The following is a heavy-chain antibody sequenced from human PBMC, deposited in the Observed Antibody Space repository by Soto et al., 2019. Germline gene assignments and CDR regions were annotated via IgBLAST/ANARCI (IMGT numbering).Heavy chain of an antibody. CDR1: GFPFNIYA. D-gene: IGHD3-16*01. Sequence: GFPFNIYAMSWVRQAPGKGLEWVSSISSSSSYIYYADSVQGRFTISSDNAKNTLYLQMNSLRAEDTAVHYCQQTSGGTWYFVYWGQGAQVTSP. CDR2: ISSSSSYI. J-gene: IGHJ4*02. CDR3: QQTSGGTWYFVY. V-gene: IGHV3-21*04.